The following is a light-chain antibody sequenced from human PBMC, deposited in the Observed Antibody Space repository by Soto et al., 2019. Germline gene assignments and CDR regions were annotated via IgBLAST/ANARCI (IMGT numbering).Light chain of an antibody. CDR2: GAS. Sequence: EIVLTQSPATLSVSPGERATLSCRASQSVSSNLAWYQQKPGQAPRLLMFGASTRATNIPARFSGSGSGTEFTLTISSLKSEDFAVYYCQQYFNWPPLTFGGGTKVEIK. J-gene: IGKJ4*01. CDR3: QQYFNWPPLT. CDR1: QSVSSN. V-gene: IGKV3-15*01.